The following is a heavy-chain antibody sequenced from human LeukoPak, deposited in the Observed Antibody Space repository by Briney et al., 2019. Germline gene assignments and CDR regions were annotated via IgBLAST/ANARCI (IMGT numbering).Heavy chain of an antibody. D-gene: IGHD7-27*01. CDR2: ISYDGSNK. CDR1: GFTFSTYA. CDR3: ARDGEPRYWGSGYYYGMDV. J-gene: IGHJ6*02. Sequence: PGGSLRLSCAASGFTFSTYAMHWVRQAPGRGLEWVAVISYDGSNKYYADSVKGRFTISRDNSKNTLSLQMNSLRADDTAVYYCARDGEPRYWGSGYYYGMDVWGQGATVTVSS. V-gene: IGHV3-30-3*01.